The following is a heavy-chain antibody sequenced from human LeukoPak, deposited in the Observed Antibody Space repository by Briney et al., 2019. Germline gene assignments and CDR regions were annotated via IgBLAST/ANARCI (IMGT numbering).Heavy chain of an antibody. CDR3: ARDENGDYPLDY. J-gene: IGHJ4*02. Sequence: SVKVSCKASGGTFSSYAISWVRQAPGQGLGWMGRIIPIFGTANYAQKFQGRVTITTDESTSTAYMELSSLRSEDTAVYYCARDENGDYPLDYWGQGTLVTVSS. CDR2: IIPIFGTA. V-gene: IGHV1-69*05. D-gene: IGHD4-17*01. CDR1: GGTFSSYA.